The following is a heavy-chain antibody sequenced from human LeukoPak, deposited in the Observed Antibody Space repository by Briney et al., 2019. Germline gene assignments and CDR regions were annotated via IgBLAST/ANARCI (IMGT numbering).Heavy chain of an antibody. J-gene: IGHJ4*02. CDR3: AGASSGWGFDY. Sequence: SETLSLTCAVYGGSFSGYYWSWIRQPPGKGLEWIGEINHSGSTNYNPSPKSRVTISVDTSKNQFSLKLSSVTAADTAVYYCAGASSGWGFDYWGQGTLVTVSS. V-gene: IGHV4-34*01. D-gene: IGHD6-19*01. CDR2: INHSGST. CDR1: GGSFSGYY.